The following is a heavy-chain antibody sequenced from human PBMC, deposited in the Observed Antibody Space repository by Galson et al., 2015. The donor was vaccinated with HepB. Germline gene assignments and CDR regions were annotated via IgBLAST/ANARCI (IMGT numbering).Heavy chain of an antibody. Sequence: SLRLSCAGSGFTFSDYWMTWLRQAPGKGLEWVANIKQDGSEMYSVDSVKGRFTISRDNAKSSVYPLMNSLRPDDTAIYYCATRPNDRTSWVAVLDFWGPGTLVTVSS. D-gene: IGHD6-19*01. V-gene: IGHV3-7*02. CDR2: IKQDGSEM. CDR1: GFTFSDYW. CDR3: ATRPNDRTSWVAVLDF. J-gene: IGHJ4*02.